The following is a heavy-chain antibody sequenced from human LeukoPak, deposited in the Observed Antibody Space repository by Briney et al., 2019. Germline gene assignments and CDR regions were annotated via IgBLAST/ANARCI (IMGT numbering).Heavy chain of an antibody. CDR3: ARDQVHREHSSGPGSYYYYYYGMDV. J-gene: IGHJ6*02. CDR1: GFTFSSYW. V-gene: IGHV3-74*01. D-gene: IGHD3-22*01. CDR2: INSDGSST. Sequence: GGSLRLSCAASGFTFSSYWMHWVRQAPGKGLVWVSRINSDGSSTSYADSVKGRFTISRDNAKNTLYLQMNSLRAEDTAVYYCARDQVHREHSSGPGSYYYYYYGMDVWGQGTTVTVSS.